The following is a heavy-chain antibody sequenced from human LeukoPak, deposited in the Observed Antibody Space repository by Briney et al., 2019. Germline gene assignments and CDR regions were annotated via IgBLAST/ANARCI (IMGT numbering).Heavy chain of an antibody. D-gene: IGHD6-13*01. Sequence: KTGGSLRLSCTASGFTFSDCDMNWFRQAPGKGLEWVSSISYRTSHIYYADSVKGRFTISRDNAKNSLYLQMDSLRAEDTAVYFCGRAFPPLRTAAAGDYWGQGTLATVSS. J-gene: IGHJ4*02. CDR3: GRAFPPLRTAAAGDY. CDR2: ISYRTSHI. CDR1: GFTFSDCD. V-gene: IGHV3-21*01.